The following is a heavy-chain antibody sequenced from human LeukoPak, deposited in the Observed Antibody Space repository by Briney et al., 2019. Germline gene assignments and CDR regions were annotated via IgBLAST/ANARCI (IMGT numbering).Heavy chain of an antibody. J-gene: IGHJ4*02. CDR2: IYHYGTT. Sequence: SETLSLTCAVSGGSISSDNWWTWVRQAPGKGLEWIGEIYHYGTTNYNPSLKGRVTISVDKSKNQFSLKFNSVTAADTAVYYCARGPSLGAHLDYWGQGTLVTVSS. CDR3: ARGPSLGAHLDY. D-gene: IGHD1-26*01. CDR1: GGSISSDNW. V-gene: IGHV4-4*02.